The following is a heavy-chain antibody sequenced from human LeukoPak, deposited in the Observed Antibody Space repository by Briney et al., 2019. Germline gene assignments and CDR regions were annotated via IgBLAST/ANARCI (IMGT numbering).Heavy chain of an antibody. J-gene: IGHJ5*02. CDR3: AKDRRFGGYDTKYNWFDP. CDR2: ISGSGGST. D-gene: IGHD5-12*01. Sequence: PGGSLRLSCAASGFTFSSYAMSWVRQAPGKGLEWVSAISGSGGSTYYADSVKGRFTISRDNSKNTLYLQMNSLRAEDTAVYYCAKDRRFGGYDTKYNWFDPWGQGTLVTVSS. CDR1: GFTFSSYA. V-gene: IGHV3-23*01.